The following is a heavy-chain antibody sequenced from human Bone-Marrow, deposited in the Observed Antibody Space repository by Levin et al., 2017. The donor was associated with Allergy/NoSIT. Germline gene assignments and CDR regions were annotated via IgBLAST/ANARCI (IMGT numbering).Heavy chain of an antibody. V-gene: IGHV4-30-4*01. CDR3: ASVFPAVEDV. Sequence: LRLSCSVSGGSISSGDYYWSWIRQPPGKGLEWLGYIYDSGSTYYSPSLRTRLTMSVDTSKNQFSLRLTSVTAADTAVYFCASVFPAVEDVWGQGTMVTVSS. CDR1: GGSISSGDYY. D-gene: IGHD2-2*01. J-gene: IGHJ3*01. CDR2: IYDSGST.